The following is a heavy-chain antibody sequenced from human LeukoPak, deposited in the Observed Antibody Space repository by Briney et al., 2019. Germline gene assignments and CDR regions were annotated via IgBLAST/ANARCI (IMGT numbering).Heavy chain of an antibody. J-gene: IGHJ5*02. Sequence: GGSLRLSCAASGFILCNYAMSGVRQAPGKGLEWVSAISGSGGSTYYADSVKGRFTISRDNSKNTLYLQMNSLRAEDTAVYYCANARDIVVVPAAMRPWGQGTLVTVSS. V-gene: IGHV3-23*01. CDR2: ISGSGGST. CDR1: GFILCNYA. CDR3: ANARDIVVVPAAMRP. D-gene: IGHD2-2*01.